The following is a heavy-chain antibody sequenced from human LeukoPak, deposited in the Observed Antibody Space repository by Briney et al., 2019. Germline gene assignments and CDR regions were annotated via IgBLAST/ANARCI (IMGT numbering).Heavy chain of an antibody. V-gene: IGHV3-21*01. Sequence: PGGSLRLSCAASGFTFRSYTMNWVRQAPGEGREWVSSITLSSSYIYYVDSVKGRSTISRDNAKNSLYLQMNSLRAEDTAVYYCARGSVGEFDYWGQGTLVTVSS. D-gene: IGHD1-26*01. CDR1: GFTFRSYT. CDR3: ARGSVGEFDY. J-gene: IGHJ4*02. CDR2: ITLSSSYI.